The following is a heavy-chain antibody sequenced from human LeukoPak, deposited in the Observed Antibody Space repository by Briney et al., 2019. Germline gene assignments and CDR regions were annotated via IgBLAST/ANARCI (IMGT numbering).Heavy chain of an antibody. CDR2: ISSSGGTI. CDR1: RFTFSDYY. Sequence: GGSLRLSCAASRFTFSDYYMTWIRQAPGKGLEWVSHISSSGGTIYSADSVKGRFTISRDNAKNSLYLQMNSLRAEDTAVYYCAREREAAAGDYWGQGTLVTVSS. V-gene: IGHV3-11*01. CDR3: AREREAAAGDY. J-gene: IGHJ4*02. D-gene: IGHD6-13*01.